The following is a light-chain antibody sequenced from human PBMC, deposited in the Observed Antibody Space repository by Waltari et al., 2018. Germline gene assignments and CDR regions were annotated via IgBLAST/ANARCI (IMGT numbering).Light chain of an antibody. CDR1: QYISDS. V-gene: IGKV1-NL1*01. CDR2: AAS. CDR3: QQYYFTPYT. J-gene: IGKJ2*01. Sequence: DILMTQSPSSQSASVGDRVTITCRASQYISDSLAWYQQKPGKAPKLLLSAASRLKSGVPPRFSGSASGTVYTLTISSLQPDDFATYYCQQYYFTPYTFGQGTKLEIK.